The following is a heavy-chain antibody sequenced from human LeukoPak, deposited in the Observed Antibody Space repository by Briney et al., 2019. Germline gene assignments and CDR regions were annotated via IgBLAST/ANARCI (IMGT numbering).Heavy chain of an antibody. V-gene: IGHV1-2*02. CDR2: INPNSGGT. CDR1: GYTFTGYY. D-gene: IGHD5-24*01. J-gene: IGHJ4*02. CDR3: ARDGEMATIENYFEY. Sequence: ASVKVSCKASGYTFTGYYMHWVRQAPGQGLEWMGWINPNSGGTNYAQKFQGRVTMTRDTSISTAYMELRSLRSDDTAVYYCARDGEMATIENYFEYWGQGTLVTVSS.